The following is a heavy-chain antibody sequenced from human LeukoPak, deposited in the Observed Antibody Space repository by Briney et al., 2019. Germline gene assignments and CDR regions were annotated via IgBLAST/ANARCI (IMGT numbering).Heavy chain of an antibody. J-gene: IGHJ4*02. Sequence: PSETLSLTCAVYGGSFSGYYWSWIRQPPGKGLEWIGEINHSGSTNYNPSLKSRVTISVDTPKNQFSLKLSSVTAADTAVYYCARGGIAVAGTSSPFDYWGQGTLVTVSS. V-gene: IGHV4-34*01. D-gene: IGHD6-19*01. CDR1: GGSFSGYY. CDR3: ARGGIAVAGTSSPFDY. CDR2: INHSGST.